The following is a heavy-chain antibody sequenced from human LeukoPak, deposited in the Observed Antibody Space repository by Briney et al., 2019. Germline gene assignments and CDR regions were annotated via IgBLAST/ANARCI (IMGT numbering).Heavy chain of an antibody. Sequence: GGSLRLSCAASGFTFSSYAMSWVRQAPGKGLEWVSAISGSGGSTYYADSVKGRFTISRDNAKNSLYLQMNSLRAEDTALYYCAKDKFPGAVAEVAFDYWGQGTLVTVSS. CDR3: AKDKFPGAVAEVAFDY. V-gene: IGHV3-23*01. D-gene: IGHD6-19*01. CDR2: ISGSGGST. CDR1: GFTFSSYA. J-gene: IGHJ4*02.